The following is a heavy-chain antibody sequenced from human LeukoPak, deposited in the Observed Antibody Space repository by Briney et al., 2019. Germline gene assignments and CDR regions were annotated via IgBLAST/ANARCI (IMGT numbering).Heavy chain of an antibody. CDR3: AGQNYYDSSGDYPDY. D-gene: IGHD3-22*01. Sequence: NPGGSLRLSCAASGFTFSDYYMNWIRQAPGRGLEWLSYISSSGSTIYYADSVRGRFTISRDNAKNSLYLQMNSLRAEDAGVYFCAGQNYYDSSGDYPDYWGEGTLVTVSS. CDR1: GFTFSDYY. V-gene: IGHV3-11*01. CDR2: ISSSGSTI. J-gene: IGHJ4*02.